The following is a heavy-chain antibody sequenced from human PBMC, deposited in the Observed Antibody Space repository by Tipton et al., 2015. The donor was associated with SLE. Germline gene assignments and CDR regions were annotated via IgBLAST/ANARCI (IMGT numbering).Heavy chain of an antibody. D-gene: IGHD1-26*01. CDR2: IDHSGVT. J-gene: IGHJ6*02. V-gene: IGHV4-34*01. CDR3: ARHVGVAYYYAIDV. Sequence: TLSLTCAVYGRSFIGSYWTWISQPPGKGLEWIGDIDHSGVTHYNPSLKSRVTISRDTSGNQFSLNLGSVTASDTAMYYCARHVGVAYYYAIDVWVHWTTVVISS. CDR1: GRSFIGSY.